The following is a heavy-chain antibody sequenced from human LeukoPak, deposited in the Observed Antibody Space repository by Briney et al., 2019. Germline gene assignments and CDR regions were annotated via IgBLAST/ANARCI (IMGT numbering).Heavy chain of an antibody. J-gene: IGHJ3*02. D-gene: IGHD3-16*02. CDR2: IYHSGST. Sequence: SETLSLTCTVSGGSISSSSYYWGWIRQPPGKGLEWVGYIYHSGSTYYNPSLKSRVTISVDRSKNQFSLKLSSVTAADTAVYYCARGRSDYDYVWGSYPAFDIWGQGTMVTVS. CDR1: GGSISSSSYY. V-gene: IGHV4-30-2*01. CDR3: ARGRSDYDYVWGSYPAFDI.